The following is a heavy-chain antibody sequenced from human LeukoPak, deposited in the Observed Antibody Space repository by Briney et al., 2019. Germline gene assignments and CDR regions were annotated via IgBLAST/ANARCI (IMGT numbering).Heavy chain of an antibody. J-gene: IGHJ4*02. CDR3: ARAQLAAAGPNDH. Sequence: GRSLRLSCAASGFTVSSNYMSWVRQAPGKGLEWVSVIYSGGSTYYADSVKGRFTLSRDNSKNTLYLQMNSLRAEDTAVYYCARAQLAAAGPNDHWGQGTLVTVSS. CDR2: IYSGGST. CDR1: GFTVSSNY. V-gene: IGHV3-66*02. D-gene: IGHD6-13*01.